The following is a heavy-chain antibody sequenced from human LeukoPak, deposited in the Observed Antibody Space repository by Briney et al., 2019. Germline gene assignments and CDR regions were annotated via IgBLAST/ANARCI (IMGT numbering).Heavy chain of an antibody. CDR3: ARGGPNDYTDY. CDR2: INHSGST. CDR1: GGSFSGYY. Sequence: SETLSLTCAVYGGSFSGYYWSWIRQPPGKGLEWVGEINHSGSTNYNPSLKSRVTISVDTSKNQFSLKLSSVTAADTAVYYCARGGPNDYTDYWGQGTLVTVSS. J-gene: IGHJ4*02. V-gene: IGHV4-34*01.